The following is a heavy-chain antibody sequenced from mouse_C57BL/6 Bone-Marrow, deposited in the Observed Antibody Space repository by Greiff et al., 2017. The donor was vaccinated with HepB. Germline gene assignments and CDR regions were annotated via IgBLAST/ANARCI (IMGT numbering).Heavy chain of an antibody. CDR1: GFTFSDYG. V-gene: IGHV5-17*01. Sequence: EVKLVESGGGLVKPGGSLKLSCAASGFTFSDYGMHWVRQAPEKGLEWVAYISSGSSTIYYADTVKGRFTISRDNAKNTLFLQMTSLRSEDTAMYYCARGYYGYRFAYWAKGLWSLSLQ. CDR2: ISSGSSTI. J-gene: IGHJ3*01. D-gene: IGHD2-2*01. CDR3: ARGYYGYRFAY.